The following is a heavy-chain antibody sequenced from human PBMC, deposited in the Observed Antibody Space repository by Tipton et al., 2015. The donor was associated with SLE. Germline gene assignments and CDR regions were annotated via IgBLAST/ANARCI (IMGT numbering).Heavy chain of an antibody. CDR1: GFTFSSYG. J-gene: IGHJ6*03. CDR3: ARGRVVPAAISDYYYYMDV. CDR2: IWYDGSNK. D-gene: IGHD2-2*02. Sequence: SLRLSCAASGFTFSSYGMHWVRQAPGKGLEWVAVIWYDGSNKYYADSVKGRFTISRDNAKNTLYLQMNSLRAEDTAVYYCARGRVVPAAISDYYYYMDVWGKGTTVTVSS. V-gene: IGHV3-33*08.